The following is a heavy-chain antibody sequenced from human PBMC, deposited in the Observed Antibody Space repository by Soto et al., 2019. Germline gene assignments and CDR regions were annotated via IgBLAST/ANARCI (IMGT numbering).Heavy chain of an antibody. CDR3: AKDRGPGTTLSYYYGMDV. J-gene: IGHJ6*02. V-gene: IGHV3-23*01. Sequence: GALRLSCAASGFTFSSYALSWFRQAPLNVLEWVSAISCSGGSTYYADSVKGRFTISRDNSKNTLYLQMNSLRAEDTAVYYCAKDRGPGTTLSYYYGMDVWGQGTTVTVSS. CDR1: GFTFSSYA. D-gene: IGHD1-7*01. CDR2: ISCSGGST.